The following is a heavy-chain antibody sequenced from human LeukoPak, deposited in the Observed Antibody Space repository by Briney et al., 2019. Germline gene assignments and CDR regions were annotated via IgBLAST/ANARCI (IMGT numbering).Heavy chain of an antibody. D-gene: IGHD6-19*01. V-gene: IGHV4-59*12. Sequence: KPSETLSLTCTVSGGSISSYYWSWIRQPPGKGLEWIGEIYHSGSTNYNPSLKSRVTISVDKSKNQFSLKLSSVTAADTAVYYCARVGQWLDLKPSYYFDYWGQGTLVTVSS. J-gene: IGHJ4*02. CDR2: IYHSGST. CDR1: GGSISSYY. CDR3: ARVGQWLDLKPSYYFDY.